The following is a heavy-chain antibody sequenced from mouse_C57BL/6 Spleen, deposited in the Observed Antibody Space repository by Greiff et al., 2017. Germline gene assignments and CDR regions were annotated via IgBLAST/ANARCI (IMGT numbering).Heavy chain of an antibody. CDR2: ISSGSSTI. V-gene: IGHV5-17*01. CDR3: ARGYYGSSLYAMDY. CDR1: GFTFSDYG. Sequence: EVHLVESGGGLVKPGGSLKLSCAASGFTFSDYGMHWVRQAPEKGLEWVAYISSGSSTIYYADTVKGRFTISRDNAKNTLFLQMTSLRSEDTAMYYCARGYYGSSLYAMDYWGQGTSVTVSS. J-gene: IGHJ4*01. D-gene: IGHD1-1*01.